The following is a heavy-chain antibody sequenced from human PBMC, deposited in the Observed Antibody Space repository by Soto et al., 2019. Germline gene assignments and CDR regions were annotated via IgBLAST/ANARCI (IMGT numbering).Heavy chain of an antibody. CDR3: ARAIPSGILTGFLVRGDWFDP. CDR2: IYYSGST. J-gene: IGHJ5*02. V-gene: IGHV4-59*01. CDR1: GGSISSYY. D-gene: IGHD3-9*01. Sequence: SETLSLTCTVSGGSISSYYWIWIRQPPGKGLELIGYIYYSGSTNYNPSLKSRVTISVDTSKNQFSLKLSSVTAADTAVYYCARAIPSGILTGFLVRGDWFDPWGQGTLVTVSS.